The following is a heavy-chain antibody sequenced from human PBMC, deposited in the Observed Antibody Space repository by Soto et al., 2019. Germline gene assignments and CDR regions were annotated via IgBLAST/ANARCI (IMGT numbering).Heavy chain of an antibody. Sequence: ASETLSLTCTVSGGSISSYYWSWIRQPPGKGLERIGYMYYSGSTNYNPSLKSRVTISVDTSKNQFSLKLSSVTAADTAVYYCARDFFGYSGSDYFDYWGQGTLVTVSS. CDR3: ARDFFGYSGSDYFDY. J-gene: IGHJ4*02. D-gene: IGHD5-12*01. CDR2: MYYSGST. V-gene: IGHV4-59*01. CDR1: GGSISSYY.